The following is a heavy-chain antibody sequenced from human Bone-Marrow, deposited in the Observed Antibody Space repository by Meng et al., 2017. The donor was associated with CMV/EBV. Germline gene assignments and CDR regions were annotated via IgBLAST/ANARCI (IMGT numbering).Heavy chain of an antibody. Sequence: SETLSLTCAVYGGSFSGYYWSWIRQPPGKGLEWIGEINHSGSTNYNPSLKSRVTISVDTYKNQFSLKVTSVSAAETAVNYCAGRSRYGSGCYVDYWGQGTMVTVSS. CDR3: AGRSRYGSGCYVDY. J-gene: IGHJ4*02. V-gene: IGHV4-34*01. CDR2: INHSGST. CDR1: GGSFSGYY. D-gene: IGHD6-19*01.